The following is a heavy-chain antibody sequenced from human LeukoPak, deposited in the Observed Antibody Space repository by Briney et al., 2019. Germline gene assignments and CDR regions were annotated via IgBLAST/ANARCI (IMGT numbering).Heavy chain of an antibody. J-gene: IGHJ4*02. CDR1: GFTFSNAW. CDR2: IKSKTDGGTT. Sequence: GGSLRLSCAASGFTFSNAWMRWVRQAPGKGREWVGRIKSKTDGGTTDYAAPVKGRFTISRDDSKNTRYLQMNSLKTEDTAVYYCTTGSHFYDSSGYYVSFFDYWGQGTLVTVSS. CDR3: TTGSHFYDSSGYYVSFFDY. V-gene: IGHV3-15*01. D-gene: IGHD3-22*01.